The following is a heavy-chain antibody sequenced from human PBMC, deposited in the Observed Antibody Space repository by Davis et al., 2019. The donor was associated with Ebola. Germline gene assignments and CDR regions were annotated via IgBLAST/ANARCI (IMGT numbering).Heavy chain of an antibody. V-gene: IGHV3-53*01. J-gene: IGHJ6*03. CDR2: IYSAGST. CDR3: TRDGRPGVYYYYTDV. D-gene: IGHD1-26*01. Sequence: GESLKISCAASGFTVSGKFMSWVRQAPGKGLEWVSSIYSAGSTYYGDSVKGRFTISRDNGKNTLYLQMNGLRAEDTALYYCTRDGRPGVYYYYTDVWGKGTAVTVSS. CDR1: GFTVSGKF.